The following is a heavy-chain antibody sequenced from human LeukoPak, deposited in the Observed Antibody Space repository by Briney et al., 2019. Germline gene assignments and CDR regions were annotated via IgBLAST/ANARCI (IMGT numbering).Heavy chain of an antibody. CDR3: ARDSYYYDSSGYPIGGGGMDV. D-gene: IGHD3-22*01. CDR2: ISYDGSNK. V-gene: IGHV3-30*04. J-gene: IGHJ6*02. CDR1: GFTFSSYA. Sequence: GRSLRLSCAASGFTFSSYAMHWVRQAPGKGLEWVAVISYDGSNKYYADSVKGRFTIPRDNSKNTLYLQMNSLRAEDTAVYHCARDSYYYDSSGYPIGGGGMDVWGQGTTVTVSS.